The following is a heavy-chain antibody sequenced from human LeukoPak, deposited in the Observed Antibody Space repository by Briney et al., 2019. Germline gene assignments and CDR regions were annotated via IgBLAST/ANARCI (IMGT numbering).Heavy chain of an antibody. J-gene: IGHJ3*02. V-gene: IGHV1-8*02. CDR2: MNPNSGNT. Sequence: ASVKVSCKASGYTFTSYYMHWVRQAPGQGLEWMGWMNPNSGNTGYAQKFQGRVTMTRNTSISTAYMELSSLRSEDTAVYYCARGKYYDFWSGYFAATSDAFDIWGQGTMVTVSS. CDR1: GYTFTSYY. CDR3: ARGKYYDFWSGYFAATSDAFDI. D-gene: IGHD3-3*01.